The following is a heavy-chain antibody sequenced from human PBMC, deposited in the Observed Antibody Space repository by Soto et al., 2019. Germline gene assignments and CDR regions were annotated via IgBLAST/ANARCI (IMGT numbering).Heavy chain of an antibody. CDR1: GFTFSSYV. D-gene: IGHD3-9*01. CDR3: ARHQDLYDLLTGSVLDY. J-gene: IGHJ4*02. Sequence: PGGSLRLSCAASGFTFSSYVMHWVRQAPGKGLEWVTLIWYDGSNKYYADSVKGRFTISRDNSKNTLYLQMNSLRAEDTAVYYCARHQDLYDLLTGSVLDYWGQGTLVTVSS. V-gene: IGHV3-33*01. CDR2: IWYDGSNK.